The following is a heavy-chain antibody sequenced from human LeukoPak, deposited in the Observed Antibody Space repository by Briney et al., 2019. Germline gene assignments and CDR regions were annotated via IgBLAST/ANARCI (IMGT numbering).Heavy chain of an antibody. V-gene: IGHV3-53*04. CDR3: ARGYYYDSSGYYAFDY. CDR2: IYSGGST. D-gene: IGHD3-22*01. Sequence: GGSLRLSCAASGFTVSSNHMSWVRQAPGKGLEWVSVIYSGGSTYYADSVKGRFTISRHNSKNTLYLQMNSLRAEDTAVYYCARGYYYDSSGYYAFDYWGQGTLVTVSS. J-gene: IGHJ4*02. CDR1: GFTVSSNH.